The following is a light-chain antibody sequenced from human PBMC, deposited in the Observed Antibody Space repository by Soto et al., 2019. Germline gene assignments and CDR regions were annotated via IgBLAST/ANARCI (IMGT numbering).Light chain of an antibody. J-gene: IGLJ1*01. V-gene: IGLV2-8*01. Sequence: QSALTQPPSASGSPGQSVTISCTGTSSDVGAYKYVSWYQQHPGKAPKLIIYEVSERPSGVPDRFSGSKSGNTASLTVSGLQAEDEADSYCTSYAGTSIVFGTGTKVTVL. CDR3: TSYAGTSIV. CDR2: EVS. CDR1: SSDVGAYKY.